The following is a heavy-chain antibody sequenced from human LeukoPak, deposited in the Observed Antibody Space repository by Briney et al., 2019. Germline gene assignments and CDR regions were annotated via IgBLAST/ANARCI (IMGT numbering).Heavy chain of an antibody. V-gene: IGHV4-31*03. Sequence: SETLSLTCTVSGGSISSGGYYWSWIRQHPGKGLEWIGYIYYSGSTYYNPSLKSRVTISVDTSKNQISLKLSSVTAADTAVYYCARGGRYFDWLSPNAFDIWGQGTMVTVSS. J-gene: IGHJ3*02. D-gene: IGHD3-9*01. CDR3: ARGGRYFDWLSPNAFDI. CDR2: IYYSGST. CDR1: GGSISSGGYY.